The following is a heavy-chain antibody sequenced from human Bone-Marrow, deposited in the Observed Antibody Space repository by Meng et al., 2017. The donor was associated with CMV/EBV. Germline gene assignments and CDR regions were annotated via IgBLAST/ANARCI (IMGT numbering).Heavy chain of an antibody. CDR1: GGSFSGYY. CDR3: AITAARRLYYYYYGMDV. CDR2: IKHSGST. Sequence: SETLSLTCAVYGGSFSGYYWSWFRQPPGKGLEWIGEIKHSGSTNYNPSLKSRVTISVDTSKNQFSLKLSSVTAADTAVYYCAITAARRLYYYYYGMDVWGQGTTVTVSS. J-gene: IGHJ6*02. D-gene: IGHD6-6*01. V-gene: IGHV4-34*01.